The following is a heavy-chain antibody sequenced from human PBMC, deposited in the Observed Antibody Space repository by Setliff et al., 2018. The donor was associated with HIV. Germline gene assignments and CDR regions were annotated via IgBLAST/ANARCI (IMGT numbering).Heavy chain of an antibody. CDR3: ARDGGPGSGWGDYSYYFSMDV. CDR2: IIPIFGTA. CDR1: GGTFSSYA. J-gene: IGHJ6*03. V-gene: IGHV1-69*13. D-gene: IGHD6-19*01. Sequence: GASVKVSCKASGGTFSSYAISWVRQAPGQGLGWMGGIIPIFGTANYAQKFQGRVTITADESTSTAYMELSSLRSEDTAVYYCARDGGPGSGWGDYSYYFSMDVWGKGTTVTVSS.